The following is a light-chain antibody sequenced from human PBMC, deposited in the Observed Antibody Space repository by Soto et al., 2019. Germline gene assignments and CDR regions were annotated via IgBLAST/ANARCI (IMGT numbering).Light chain of an antibody. Sequence: QSALTQPASVSGSPGQSITISCTGTSSDVGDYNYVSWYQQHPGKAPKLMIYAVSNRPSGVSNRFSGSKSGNTASLTISGLQAEDEADYYCSSYTSSSTPLVFGTGTKLTVL. CDR2: AVS. J-gene: IGLJ1*01. V-gene: IGLV2-14*01. CDR1: SSDVGDYNY. CDR3: SSYTSSSTPLV.